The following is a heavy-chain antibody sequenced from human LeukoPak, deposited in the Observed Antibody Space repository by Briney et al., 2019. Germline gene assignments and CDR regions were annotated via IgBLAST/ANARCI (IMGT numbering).Heavy chain of an antibody. CDR3: AKGTGSITIFGVAPGYFDY. D-gene: IGHD3-3*01. CDR2: ISGSGGST. V-gene: IGHV3-23*01. J-gene: IGHJ4*02. Sequence: PGGSLRLSCAASGFTFSSYWMHWVRQAPGKGLEWVSVISGSGGSTSYADSVKGRFTISRDNSKNTLYLQLNSLRAEDTAVYYCAKGTGSITIFGVAPGYFDYWGQGTLVTVSS. CDR1: GFTFSSYW.